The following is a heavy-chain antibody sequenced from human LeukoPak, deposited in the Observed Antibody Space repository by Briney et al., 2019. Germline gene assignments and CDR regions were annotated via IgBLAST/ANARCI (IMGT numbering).Heavy chain of an antibody. V-gene: IGHV4-34*01. D-gene: IGHD3-10*01. J-gene: IGHJ3*02. Sequence: SETLSLTCAVYGGSFSGYYWSWIRQPPGKGLEWIGEINHSGSTNYNPSLKSRVTISVDTSKNQFSLKLSSVTAADTAVYYCAREVTYYGSGSWGPNAFDIWGQGTMVTVSS. CDR3: AREVTYYGSGSWGPNAFDI. CDR1: GGSFSGYY. CDR2: INHSGST.